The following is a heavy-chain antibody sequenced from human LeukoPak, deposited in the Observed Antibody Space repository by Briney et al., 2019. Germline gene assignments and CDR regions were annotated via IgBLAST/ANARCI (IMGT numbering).Heavy chain of an antibody. D-gene: IGHD5-18*01. CDR1: GFTFDDYA. V-gene: IGHV3-9*03. CDR3: AKARYRYSYVTVAFDI. J-gene: IGHJ3*02. Sequence: GGSLRLSCAASGFTFDDYAMHWVRQAPGKGLEWVSGISWNSGSIGYADSVKGRFTISRDNAKNSLYLQMNSLRAEDMALYYCAKARYRYSYVTVAFDIWGQGTMVTVSS. CDR2: ISWNSGSI.